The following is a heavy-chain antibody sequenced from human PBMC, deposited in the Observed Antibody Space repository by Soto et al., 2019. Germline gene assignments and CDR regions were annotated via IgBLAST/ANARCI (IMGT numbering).Heavy chain of an antibody. CDR3: ATIPHLRFGAFDI. Sequence: QVQLVQSGAEVKKPGASVKVSCKASGYTFTSYYMHWVRQAPGQGLEWMGIINPSGGSTSYAQKCQGRVTMTRDTSTSTVYMELSRLRSEDTAVYYCATIPHLRFGAFDIWGQGTMVTVSS. V-gene: IGHV1-46*03. CDR2: INPSGGST. J-gene: IGHJ3*02. D-gene: IGHD3-3*01. CDR1: GYTFTSYY.